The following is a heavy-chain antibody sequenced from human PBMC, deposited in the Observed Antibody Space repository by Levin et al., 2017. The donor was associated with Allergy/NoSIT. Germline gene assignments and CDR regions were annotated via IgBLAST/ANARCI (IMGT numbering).Heavy chain of an antibody. D-gene: IGHD6-19*01. CDR1: GFIFSGSA. CDR2: IRSKANSYAT. CDR3: TRLKSGGWSIDY. V-gene: IGHV3-73*01. Sequence: GGSLRLSCAASGFIFSGSAMHWVRQASGKGLEWVGRIRSKANSYATGYGASVKGRFTISRDDSRNTAYLQMSSLKTEDTAVYYCTRLKSGGWSIDYWGQGTLVTVSS. J-gene: IGHJ4*02.